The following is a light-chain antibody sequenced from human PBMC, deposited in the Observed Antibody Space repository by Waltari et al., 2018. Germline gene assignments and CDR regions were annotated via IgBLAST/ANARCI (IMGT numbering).Light chain of an antibody. CDR2: RNN. J-gene: IGLJ2*01. Sequence: QSVLAQPPSVSGTPGQRVTIPCAGTNSNVRRIVVHLYHQSPGTAPKLLIYRNNQRPAGVPDRCSGSKSGTSASLAISGLQSEDEADYYCAAWDDSLNGHWVFGGGTKVTVL. V-gene: IGLV1-44*01. CDR3: AAWDDSLNGHWV. CDR1: NSNVRRIV.